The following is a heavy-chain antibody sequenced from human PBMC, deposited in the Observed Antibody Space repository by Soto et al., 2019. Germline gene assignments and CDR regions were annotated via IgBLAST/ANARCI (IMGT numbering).Heavy chain of an antibody. D-gene: IGHD6-13*01. Sequence: ASVKVSCKASGYTFTSYYMHWVRQAPGQGLEWMGIINPSGGSTSYAQKFQGRVTMTRDTSTSTVYMELSSLRSEDTAVYYCARGIAAAGDSHYYYYYYMDVWGKGTTVTVSS. CDR3: ARGIAAAGDSHYYYYYYMDV. CDR1: GYTFTSYY. CDR2: INPSGGST. J-gene: IGHJ6*03. V-gene: IGHV1-46*03.